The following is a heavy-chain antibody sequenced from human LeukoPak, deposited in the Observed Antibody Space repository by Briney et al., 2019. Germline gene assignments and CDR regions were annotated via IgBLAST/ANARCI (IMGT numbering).Heavy chain of an antibody. Sequence: GESLRISCKGSGYSFTSYWISWVREMPGKGLEWMGRIDPSDSYTNYSPSFQGHVTIAADKSISTAYLQWSSLKASDTAMYYCARLTWLSPYGSGSYSLYYFDYWGQGTLVTVSS. D-gene: IGHD3-10*01. CDR2: IDPSDSYT. CDR3: ARLTWLSPYGSGSYSLYYFDY. J-gene: IGHJ4*02. V-gene: IGHV5-10-1*01. CDR1: GYSFTSYW.